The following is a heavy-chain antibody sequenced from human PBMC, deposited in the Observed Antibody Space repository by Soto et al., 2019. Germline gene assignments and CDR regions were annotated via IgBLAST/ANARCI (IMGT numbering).Heavy chain of an antibody. J-gene: IGHJ4*02. CDR2: IWHDGSNK. D-gene: IGHD3-10*01. Sequence: QVQLVESGGDVVQPGRSLRLSCAASGFSFVTYGFHWVRQTPGKGLEWVAVIWHDGSNKYYADSVKGRFTISRDNSENTIYLQMNSLRAEDTAVYYCARYLCSTSYCLHAWGQGTLVTVSS. CDR3: ARYLCSTSYCLHA. CDR1: GFSFVTYG. V-gene: IGHV3-33*01.